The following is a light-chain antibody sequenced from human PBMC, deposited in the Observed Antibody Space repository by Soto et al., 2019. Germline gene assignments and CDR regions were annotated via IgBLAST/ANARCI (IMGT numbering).Light chain of an antibody. CDR3: QHYYNWPRT. CDR2: GAS. V-gene: IGKV3-15*01. J-gene: IGKJ1*01. CDR1: QSVSNN. Sequence: EKVMTQSPATLSVSPGERVTLSCRPSQSVSNNLAWYQQKPGQAPSPLIFGASTRATGVPARFSGSGSGTEFTLTISSLQSEDFAVYYCQHYYNWPRTFGQGTKVDIK.